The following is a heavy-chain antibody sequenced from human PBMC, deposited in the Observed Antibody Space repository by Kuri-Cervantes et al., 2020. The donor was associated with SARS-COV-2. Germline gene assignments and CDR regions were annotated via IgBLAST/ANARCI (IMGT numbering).Heavy chain of an antibody. J-gene: IGHJ1*01. CDR1: GGSISSYY. CDR2: IYYTGST. Sequence: SETLSLTCTVSGGSISSYYWSWIRQPPGKGLEWIGYIYYTGSTNYNPSLKSRVTISVDTSKKQFSLKLSSVTAADTAVYYCATDGWYGAEYFQHWGQGTLVTVSS. D-gene: IGHD6-19*01. CDR3: ATDGWYGAEYFQH. V-gene: IGHV4-59*08.